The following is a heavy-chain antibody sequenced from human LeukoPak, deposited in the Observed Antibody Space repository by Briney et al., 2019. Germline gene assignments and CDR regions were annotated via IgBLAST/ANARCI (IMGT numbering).Heavy chain of an antibody. J-gene: IGHJ4*02. V-gene: IGHV3-48*04. CDR3: ARSPPKEWWTGFDY. CDR2: ISSSRSTI. Sequence: PGGSLGLSCAASGFTFSSYSMNWVRQAPGKGLEWVSYISSSRSTIYYADSVKGRFTISRDNAKNSLYLQMNSLRAEDTAVYYCARSPPKEWWTGFDYWGQGTLVTVSS. D-gene: IGHD2-8*01. CDR1: GFTFSSYS.